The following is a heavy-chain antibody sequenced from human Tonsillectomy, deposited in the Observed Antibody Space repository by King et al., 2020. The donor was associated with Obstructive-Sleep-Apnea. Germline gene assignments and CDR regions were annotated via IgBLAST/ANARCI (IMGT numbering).Heavy chain of an antibody. V-gene: IGHV4-39*07. CDR1: GGSISSSSYY. CDR3: ASAGGYYDSSGFPHAFDI. J-gene: IGHJ3*02. D-gene: IGHD3-22*01. CDR2: IYYSGST. Sequence: QLQESGPGLVKPSETLSLTCTVSGGSISSSSYYWGWIRQPPGKGLEWIGSIYYSGSTYYNPSLKSRVTISVDTSKNQFSLKLSSVTAADTAVYYCASAGGYYDSSGFPHAFDIWGQGTMVTVSS.